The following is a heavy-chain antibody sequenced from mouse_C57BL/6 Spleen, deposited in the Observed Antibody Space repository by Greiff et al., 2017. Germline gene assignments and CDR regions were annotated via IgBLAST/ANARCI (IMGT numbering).Heavy chain of an antibody. CDR2: IYPGSGST. CDR3: ASSIYYDYDEGAWFAY. Sequence: QVQLQQPGAELVKPGASVKMSCKASGYTFTSYWITWVKQRPGQGLEWIGDIYPGSGSTNYNEKFTSKATLTVDTSSSTAYMQLSSLTSGDSAVYYCASSIYYDYDEGAWFAYWGQGTLVTVSA. J-gene: IGHJ3*01. CDR1: GYTFTSYW. V-gene: IGHV1-55*01. D-gene: IGHD2-4*01.